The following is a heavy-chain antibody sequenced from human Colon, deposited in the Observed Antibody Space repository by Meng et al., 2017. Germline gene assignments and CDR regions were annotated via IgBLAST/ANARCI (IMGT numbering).Heavy chain of an antibody. CDR1: GGSIRSTNG. CDR3: AREDGSIGFTPAGQ. V-gene: IGHV4-4*02. CDR2: ISQGGSS. Sequence: QVHLKESGLGLVKLSGTLSLTCAVSGGSIRSTNGWSWIRQPPGKGLGWIGEISQGGSSNYNPSLKSRVTMSLDKFKNHFFLNLSSVSAADTAVYYCAREDGSIGFTPAGQWGQGTLVTVSS. D-gene: IGHD1-26*01. J-gene: IGHJ1*01.